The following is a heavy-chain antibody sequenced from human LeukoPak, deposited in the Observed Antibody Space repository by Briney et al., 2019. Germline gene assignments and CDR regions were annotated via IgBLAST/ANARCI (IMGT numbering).Heavy chain of an antibody. CDR2: IYWDDDK. CDR3: AHSLYCGGDCRHFDS. V-gene: IGHV2-5*02. J-gene: IGHJ4*02. Sequence: SGPTLVKPTPTLTLTCSLSGFSLSTSKVGVGWTRQPPGKALEWLALIYWDDDKRYRPSLKNRLTITMDTSKNHVVLIMTNMDPVDTATYFCAHSLYCGGDCRHFDSWGQGTLVTVSS. CDR1: GFSLSTSKVG. D-gene: IGHD2-21*02.